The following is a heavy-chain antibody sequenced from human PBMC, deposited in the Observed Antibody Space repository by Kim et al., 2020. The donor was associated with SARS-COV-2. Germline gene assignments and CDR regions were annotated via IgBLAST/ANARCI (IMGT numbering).Heavy chain of an antibody. J-gene: IGHJ4*02. CDR2: ISGSGGST. V-gene: IGHV3-23*01. Sequence: GGSLRLSCAASGFTFSSYAMSWVRQAPGKGLEWVSAISGSGGSTYYADSVKGRFTISRDNSKNTLYLQMNSLRAEDTAVYYCAKGAAGIAAADSIAVAGTNFDYWGQGTLVTVSS. D-gene: IGHD6-19*01. CDR3: AKGAAGIAAADSIAVAGTNFDY. CDR1: GFTFSSYA.